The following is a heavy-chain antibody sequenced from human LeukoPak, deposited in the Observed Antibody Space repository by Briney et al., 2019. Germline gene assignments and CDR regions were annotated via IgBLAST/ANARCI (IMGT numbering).Heavy chain of an antibody. V-gene: IGHV1-69*05. CDR3: ARDQAPYSSGWYLSY. Sequence: GASVKVSCKASGGTFSSYAISWVRQAPGQGLEWMGRIIPIFGTANYAQKFQGRVTIITDESTSTAYMELNSLRSEDTAVYYCARDQAPYSSGWYLSYWGQGTLVTVSS. J-gene: IGHJ4*02. CDR1: GGTFSSYA. D-gene: IGHD6-19*01. CDR2: IIPIFGTA.